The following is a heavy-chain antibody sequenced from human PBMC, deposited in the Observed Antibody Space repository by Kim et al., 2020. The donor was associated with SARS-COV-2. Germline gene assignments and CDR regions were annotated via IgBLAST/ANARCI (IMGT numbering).Heavy chain of an antibody. J-gene: IGHJ3*02. CDR2: IYYSGST. CDR1: GGSISSSSYY. D-gene: IGHD5-18*01. V-gene: IGHV4-39*01. CDR3: AREAPRRGYSYARVVGAFDI. Sequence: SETLSLTCTVSGGSISSSSYYWGWIRQPPGKGLEWIGSIYYSGSTYYNPSLKSRVTISVDTSKNQFSLKLSSVTAADTAVYYCAREAPRRGYSYARVVGAFDIWGQGTMVTVSS.